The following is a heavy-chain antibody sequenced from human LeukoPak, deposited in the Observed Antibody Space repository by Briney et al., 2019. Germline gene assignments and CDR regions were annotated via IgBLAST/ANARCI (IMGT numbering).Heavy chain of an antibody. D-gene: IGHD6-19*01. CDR2: IRYDGSNK. CDR3: AKDTHSSGSTFDY. V-gene: IGHV3-30*02. Sequence: GGSMRLSCAASGFTFSSYGMHWVRQAPGKGLEWVAFIRYDGSNKYYADSVKSRFTISRDNAKNSLYLQMNSLRAEDTALYYCAKDTHSSGSTFDYWGQGTLVTVSS. CDR1: GFTFSSYG. J-gene: IGHJ4*02.